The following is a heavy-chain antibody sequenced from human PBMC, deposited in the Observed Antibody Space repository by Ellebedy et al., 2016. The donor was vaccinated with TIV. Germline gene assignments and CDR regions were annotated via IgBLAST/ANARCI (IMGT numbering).Heavy chain of an antibody. CDR1: GGSISSYY. J-gene: IGHJ6*02. Sequence: SETLSLTXTVSGGSISSYYWSWIRQPPGKGLEWIGYIYYSGSTNYNPSLKSRVTISVDTSKNQFSLKLSSVTAADTAVYYCARGSPSGLYYYGMDVWGQGTTVTVSS. CDR3: ARGSPSGLYYYGMDV. CDR2: IYYSGST. V-gene: IGHV4-59*01. D-gene: IGHD3-10*01.